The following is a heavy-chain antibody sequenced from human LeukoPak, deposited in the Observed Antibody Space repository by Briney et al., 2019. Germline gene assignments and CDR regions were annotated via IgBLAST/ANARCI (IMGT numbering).Heavy chain of an antibody. CDR2: ISSSSSTI. CDR1: GFTFSSYS. V-gene: IGHV3-48*01. CDR3: ARLGDRYCSSTSCAPYNWFDP. J-gene: IGHJ5*02. D-gene: IGHD2-2*01. Sequence: PEGSLRLSCAASGFTFSSYSMNWVRQAPGKGLEWVSYISSSSSTIYYADSVKGRFTISRDNAKNSLYLQMNSLRAEDTAVYYCARLGDRYCSSTSCAPYNWFDPWGQGTLVTVSS.